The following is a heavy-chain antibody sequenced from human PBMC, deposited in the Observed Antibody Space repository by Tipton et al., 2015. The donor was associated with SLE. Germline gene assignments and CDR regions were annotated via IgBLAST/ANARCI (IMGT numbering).Heavy chain of an antibody. D-gene: IGHD3-16*01. CDR2: IIPISGTL. CDR1: GGTFTNSA. CDR3: ARVGGRGGY. Sequence: QLVQSGAEVKKPGSSVKVSCKASGGTFTNSAISWVRQAPGHGLEWMGGIIPISGTLNYAQKFQGRVTITADESTSTAYMELSSLRSEDTAVYYCARVGGRGGYWGQGTLVTVSS. V-gene: IGHV1-69*01. J-gene: IGHJ4*02.